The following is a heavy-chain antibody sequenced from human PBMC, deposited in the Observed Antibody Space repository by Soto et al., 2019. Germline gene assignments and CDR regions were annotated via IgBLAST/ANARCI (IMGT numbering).Heavy chain of an antibody. CDR3: AREGRWQQLAPFDP. D-gene: IGHD6-13*01. CDR1: GFTFSSYS. V-gene: IGHV3-21*01. J-gene: IGHJ5*02. Sequence: PGGSLRLSCAASGFTFSSYSMNWVRQAPGKGLEWVSSISSSSSYIYYADSVKGRFTISRDNAKNSLYLQMNSLRAEDTAVYYCAREGRWQQLAPFDPWGQGTLVTVSS. CDR2: ISSSSSYI.